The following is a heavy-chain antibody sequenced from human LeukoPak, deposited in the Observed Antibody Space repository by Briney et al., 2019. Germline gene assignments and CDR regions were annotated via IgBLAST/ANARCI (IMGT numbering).Heavy chain of an antibody. J-gene: IGHJ3*02. D-gene: IGHD3-22*01. CDR3: ARSSPTYYYDSKSDI. CDR1: GFTFSSYS. V-gene: IGHV3-21*01. Sequence: KPGGSLRLSCAASGFTFSSYSMNWVRQAPGKGLEWVSSISSSSSYIYYADSVKGRFTISRDNAKNSLYLQMNSLRAEDTAVYYCARSSPTYYYDSKSDIWGQGTMVTVSS. CDR2: ISSSSSYI.